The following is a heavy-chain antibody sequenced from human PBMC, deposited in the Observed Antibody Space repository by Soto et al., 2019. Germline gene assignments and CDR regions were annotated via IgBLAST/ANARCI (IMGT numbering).Heavy chain of an antibody. J-gene: IGHJ4*02. CDR3: ARASPVGEMATITLFDY. D-gene: IGHD5-12*01. Sequence: PSETLSLTCAVYGGSFSGYYWNWIRQPPGKGLEWIGEINHSGSTNYNPSLKSRVTISVDTSKNQFSLKLSSVTAADTAVYYCARASPVGEMATITLFDYWGQGTLVTVSS. CDR1: GGSFSGYY. CDR2: INHSGST. V-gene: IGHV4-34*01.